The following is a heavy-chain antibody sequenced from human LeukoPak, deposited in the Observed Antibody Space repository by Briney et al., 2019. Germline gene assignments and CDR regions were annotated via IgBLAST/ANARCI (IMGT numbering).Heavy chain of an antibody. Sequence: GGSLRLSCAASGFTFSSYAMSWVRQAPGKGLEWVSAISGSGGSTYYADSVKGRFTISRDNSKNTLYLQMNSLRAEDTAVYYCAKDWVPGVIIAPYYFDYWGQGTLVTVSS. V-gene: IGHV3-23*01. J-gene: IGHJ4*02. CDR3: AKDWVPGVIIAPYYFDY. D-gene: IGHD3-10*01. CDR2: ISGSGGST. CDR1: GFTFSSYA.